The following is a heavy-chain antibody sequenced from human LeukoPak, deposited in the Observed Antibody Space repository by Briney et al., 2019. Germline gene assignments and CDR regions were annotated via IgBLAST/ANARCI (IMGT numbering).Heavy chain of an antibody. CDR3: ARRSLSNYNYYFDY. D-gene: IGHD4-11*01. CDR1: GFTFSDYY. V-gene: IGHV3-11*04. Sequence: GGSLRLSCAASGFTFSDYYMSWIRQAPGKGLEWVSYISSSSSTIYYADSVKGRFTISRDNAKNSLYLQMNSLRAEDTAVYYCARRSLSNYNYYFDYWGQGTLVTVSS. J-gene: IGHJ4*02. CDR2: ISSSSSTI.